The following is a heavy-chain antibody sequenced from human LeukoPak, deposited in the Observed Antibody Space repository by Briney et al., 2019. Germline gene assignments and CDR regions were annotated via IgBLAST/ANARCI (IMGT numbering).Heavy chain of an antibody. CDR3: ARDRQSDAFDI. V-gene: IGHV3-48*04. Sequence: GGSLRLSCAASGFTFSSYTMNWVRQPPGKGLEWVSYISSSSSTIYYADSVKGRFTISRDNAKNSLYLQMNSLRAEDTAVYHCARDRQSDAFDIWGQGTMVTVSS. CDR1: GFTFSSYT. J-gene: IGHJ3*02. CDR2: ISSSSSTI. D-gene: IGHD4-11*01.